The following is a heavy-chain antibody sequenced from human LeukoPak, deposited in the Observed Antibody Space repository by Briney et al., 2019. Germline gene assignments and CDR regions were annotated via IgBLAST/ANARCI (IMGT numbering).Heavy chain of an antibody. CDR2: IYSGGST. CDR3: ARDSARKTAADAFDI. CDR1: GFTVSSNY. D-gene: IGHD6-13*01. Sequence: GGSLRLSCAASGFTVSSNYMSWVRQAPGKGLEWVSVIYSGGSTYYADSVKGRFTISRDNAKNSLYLQMNSLRAEDTAVYYCARDSARKTAADAFDIWGQGTMVTVSS. J-gene: IGHJ3*02. V-gene: IGHV3-53*01.